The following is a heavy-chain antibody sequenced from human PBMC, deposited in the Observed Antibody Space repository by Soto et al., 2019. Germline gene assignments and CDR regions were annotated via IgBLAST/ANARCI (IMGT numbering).Heavy chain of an antibody. J-gene: IGHJ4*02. V-gene: IGHV2-5*01. CDR3: TLRQDTSRGPIY. CDR1: GLSLTSRGMT. D-gene: IGHD6-13*01. Sequence: GPTLVNPTQTLTLTCNVSGLSLTSRGMTVGWIRQPPGKAPEWLALNTESSPSLQSRITFTKDTSKNQVVLTMTNMDPVDTATYYCTLRQDTSRGPIYWGQGVMVTV. CDR2: NT.